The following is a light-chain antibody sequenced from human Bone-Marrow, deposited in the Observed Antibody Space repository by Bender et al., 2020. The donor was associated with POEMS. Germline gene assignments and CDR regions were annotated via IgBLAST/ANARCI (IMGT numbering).Light chain of an antibody. CDR1: SSNIGKYNL. Sequence: QSALTQPASVSGSPGQSITISCTGSSSNIGKYNLVSWYQQDPGKAPKLILYDVSKRPSGVSARLSGSKSGSTASLTISGLQTEDEADYYCCSYAGSNTFVFGIGTKVTVL. CDR2: DVS. J-gene: IGLJ1*01. V-gene: IGLV2-23*02. CDR3: CSYAGSNTFV.